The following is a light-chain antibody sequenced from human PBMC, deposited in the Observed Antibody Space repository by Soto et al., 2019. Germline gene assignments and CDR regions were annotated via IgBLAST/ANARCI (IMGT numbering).Light chain of an antibody. Sequence: SASSLSVSPWNRAILSCWASQSVGTHLAWYQQKPGQPPRLLIYDASSRATGIPDTFSGSGSGTEFTLTISRLQSEDFAVYYCHQYHLWPLTFGQGTKVDIK. V-gene: IGKV3D-15*01. CDR2: DAS. CDR1: QSVGTH. CDR3: HQYHLWPLT. J-gene: IGKJ1*01.